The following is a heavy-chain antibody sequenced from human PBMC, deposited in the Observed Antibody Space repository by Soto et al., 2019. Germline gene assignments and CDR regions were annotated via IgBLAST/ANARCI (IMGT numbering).Heavy chain of an antibody. D-gene: IGHD5-12*01. V-gene: IGHV4-59*01. CDR2: IYYSGST. CDR1: GGSISSYY. J-gene: IGHJ4*02. Sequence: PSETLSLTCTVSGGSISSYYWSWIRQPPGKGLEWIGYIYYSGSTNYNPSLKSRVTISVDTSKNQFSLELSSVTAADTAVYYCARAHSGYDLALDYWGQGTLVTVSS. CDR3: ARAHSGYDLALDY.